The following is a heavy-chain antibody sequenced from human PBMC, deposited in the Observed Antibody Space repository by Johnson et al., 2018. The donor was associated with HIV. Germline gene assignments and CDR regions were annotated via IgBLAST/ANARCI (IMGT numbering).Heavy chain of an antibody. Sequence: QVQLVESGGGVVQPGRSLRLSCAASGFTFSSYAMHWVRQAPGKGLEWVAVISYDGSNTYYADSVKGRFTISRDNAKNSLYLQMNSLRVEDTAVYYCARYPIRDDAFGIWGQGTMVTVSS. CDR2: ISYDGSNT. CDR3: ARYPIRDDAFGI. D-gene: IGHD5-12*01. J-gene: IGHJ3*02. V-gene: IGHV3-30*04. CDR1: GFTFSSYA.